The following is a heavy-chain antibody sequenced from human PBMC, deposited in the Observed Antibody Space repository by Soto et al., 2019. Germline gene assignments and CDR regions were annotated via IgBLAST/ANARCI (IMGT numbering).Heavy chain of an antibody. CDR3: STWGRDGWYTGFF. V-gene: IGHV1-8*01. CDR1: GYTFTDYD. D-gene: IGHD6-19*01. CDR2: MNPSSGKT. J-gene: IGHJ4*02. Sequence: QVQLVQSGAEVKTPGASVNVSCKASGYTFTDYDINWVRQAPGQGLEWVGRMNPSSGKTDYAQNFQARVTMTRDTSISTAYLELSNLGYEDTAVFYCSTWGRDGWYTGFFWGQGTLVTVAS.